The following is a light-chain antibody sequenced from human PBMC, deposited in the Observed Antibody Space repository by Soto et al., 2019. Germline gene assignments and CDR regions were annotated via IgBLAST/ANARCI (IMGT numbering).Light chain of an antibody. Sequence: DIQMTQSPSTLSASVGDRVTITCRASQSISSWLAWYQQKPGKAPKLLIYKASSLESGVPSRVSGSGSGTDFSVNISSLQTDDFATYYCQQYYSYPSLGQGTKVEIK. J-gene: IGKJ1*01. V-gene: IGKV1-5*03. CDR3: QQYYSYPS. CDR1: QSISSW. CDR2: KAS.